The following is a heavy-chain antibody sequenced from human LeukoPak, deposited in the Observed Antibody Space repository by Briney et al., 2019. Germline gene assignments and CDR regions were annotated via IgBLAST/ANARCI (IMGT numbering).Heavy chain of an antibody. J-gene: IGHJ5*02. CDR2: ISYDESNK. V-gene: IGHV3-30*03. Sequence: GGSLRLSCAASGFTFSSYGMHWVRQAPGKGLEWVAVISYDESNKYYADSVQGRFTISRDNSKNTLYLQMNGLRAEDTAVYYCARPFIAAASPNWFDPWGQGTLVTVSS. D-gene: IGHD6-13*01. CDR3: ARPFIAAASPNWFDP. CDR1: GFTFSSYG.